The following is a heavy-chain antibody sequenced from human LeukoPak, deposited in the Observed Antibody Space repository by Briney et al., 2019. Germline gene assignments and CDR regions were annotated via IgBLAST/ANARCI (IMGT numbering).Heavy chain of an antibody. V-gene: IGHV5-51*01. CDR3: ATPNSYCSGGSCYDY. J-gene: IGHJ4*02. D-gene: IGHD2-15*01. CDR2: IYPGGSET. CDR1: GYIFTSYW. Sequence: GESLKISCKGSGYIFTSYWIGWVRQMPGKGLEWMGIIYPGGSETRYSPSFQGQVIISADKSISSAYLQWSSLKASDTAMYYCATPNSYCSGGSCYDYWGQGTLVTVSS.